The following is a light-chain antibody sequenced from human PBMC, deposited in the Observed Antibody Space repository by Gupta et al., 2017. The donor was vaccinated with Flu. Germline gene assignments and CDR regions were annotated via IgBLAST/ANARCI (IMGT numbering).Light chain of an antibody. CDR1: QSVYSSH. V-gene: IGKV3-20*01. J-gene: IGKJ2*01. CDR3: QQYTGSYT. CDR2: GAS. Sequence: LSCRASQSVYSSHLAWYQQKPGQAPRLLIYGASSRPTDVPDRFSTSVSETDFTLTISRLEPEDFAVYYCQQYTGSYTFGQGTKLEI.